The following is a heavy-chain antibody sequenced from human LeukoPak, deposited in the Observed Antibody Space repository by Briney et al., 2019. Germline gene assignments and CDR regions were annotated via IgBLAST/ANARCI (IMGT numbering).Heavy chain of an antibody. CDR2: ISSSGSYI. V-gene: IGHV3-21*01. CDR3: VRHLGYCRDSGCYSNYMDV. J-gene: IGHJ6*03. Sequence: GGSLRLSCAASGFTFSSYRMNWVRQAPGKGLEWVSSISSSGSYIFYADSVKGRFTISRDNAGDSLYLQMNSLRAEDTAVYYCVRHLGYCRDSGCYSNYMDVWGKGTTVTVSS. D-gene: IGHD2-2*02. CDR1: GFTFSSYR.